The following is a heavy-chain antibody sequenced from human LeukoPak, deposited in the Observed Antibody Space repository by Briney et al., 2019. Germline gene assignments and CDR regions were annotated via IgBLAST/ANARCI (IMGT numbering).Heavy chain of an antibody. V-gene: IGHV3-13*04. CDR3: SRVGSSGWPNYFDS. Sequence: GGSLRLSCAASGFTFSNYDMHWVRQATGKGLEWVSAIGTAGDTYYQGSVRGRFTMSRENAKNSLYLQMNSLTAGDTAVYFCSRVGSSGWPNYFDSWGQGTLVTVSS. D-gene: IGHD6-19*01. CDR1: GFTFSNYD. CDR2: IGTAGDT. J-gene: IGHJ4*02.